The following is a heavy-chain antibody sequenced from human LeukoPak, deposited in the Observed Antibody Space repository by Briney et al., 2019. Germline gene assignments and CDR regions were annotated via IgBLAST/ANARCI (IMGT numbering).Heavy chain of an antibody. J-gene: IGHJ5*02. CDR2: GYHSGAT. CDR1: GGSVSSSSYY. V-gene: IGHV4-39*01. Sequence: SETLSLTCTVSGGSVSSSSYYWGWIRQSPGKGLEWIGSGYHSGATKHNPSLRSRVTISVDTSKDQFSLRLSFVTAADTAVYYCAKSQRENWFDPWGQGTLVTVSS. CDR3: AKSQRENWFDP.